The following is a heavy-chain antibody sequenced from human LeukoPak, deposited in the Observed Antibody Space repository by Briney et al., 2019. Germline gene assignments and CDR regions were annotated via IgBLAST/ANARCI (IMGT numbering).Heavy chain of an antibody. J-gene: IGHJ4*02. CDR3: ARDHVGSGWSDY. V-gene: IGHV3-48*01. CDR2: ISDSSDTM. D-gene: IGHD6-19*01. Sequence: GGSLRLSCAASGFTFSYYSMNWVRQAPGKGLEWVSYISDSSDTMYYADSVKGRFTISRDNAKNSLYLQVNSLRAEDTAVYYCARDHVGSGWSDYWGQGTLVTVSS. CDR1: GFTFSYYS.